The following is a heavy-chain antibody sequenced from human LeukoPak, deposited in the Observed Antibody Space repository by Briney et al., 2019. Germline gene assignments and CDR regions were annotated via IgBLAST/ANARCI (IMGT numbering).Heavy chain of an antibody. Sequence: GGSLRLSCAASGFTFSSYGMHWVRQAPGKGLEWVAVIWNDGSNKYYADSVKGRFTISRDNSKNTLYLQMNSLRAEDTAVYYCARDSPGGDCFDYWGQGTLVTVSS. CDR1: GFTFSSYG. J-gene: IGHJ4*02. V-gene: IGHV3-33*01. D-gene: IGHD3-10*01. CDR3: ARDSPGGDCFDY. CDR2: IWNDGSNK.